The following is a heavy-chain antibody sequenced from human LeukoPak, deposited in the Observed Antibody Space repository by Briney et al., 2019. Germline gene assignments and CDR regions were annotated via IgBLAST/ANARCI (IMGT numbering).Heavy chain of an antibody. V-gene: IGHV3-23*03. CDR3: AKDLTFGDGRWEFDV. J-gene: IGHJ4*02. D-gene: IGHD3-16*01. CDR1: GFNFVGFA. Sequence: GESLKISXTASGFNFVGFAMAWVRQDPGRGLDWASGVYAAGTPAKYPDSVKGRFTVSRDNSKNTLYLQMNNLRVEDTAVYYCAKDLTFGDGRWEFDVWGQGTLVTVSS. CDR2: VYAAGTPA.